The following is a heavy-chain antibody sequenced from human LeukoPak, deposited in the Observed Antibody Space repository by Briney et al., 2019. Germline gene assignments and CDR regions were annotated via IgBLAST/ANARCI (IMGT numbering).Heavy chain of an antibody. J-gene: IGHJ4*02. CDR1: GFTFSSYS. Sequence: AGGSLRLSCAASGFTFSSYSMNWVRQAPGKGLEWVSYISSSSSTIYYADSVKGRFTISRDNAKNSLYLQMNSLRDEDTAVYYCANLRSKPFYGAPLDYWGQGNLVTVSS. D-gene: IGHD4-17*01. CDR2: ISSSSSTI. CDR3: ANLRSKPFYGAPLDY. V-gene: IGHV3-48*02.